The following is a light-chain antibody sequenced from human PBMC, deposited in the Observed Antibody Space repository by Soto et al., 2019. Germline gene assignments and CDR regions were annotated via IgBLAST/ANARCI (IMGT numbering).Light chain of an antibody. CDR1: QSISRS. J-gene: IGKJ2*01. V-gene: IGKV3-15*01. CDR3: QQYYNWPRT. Sequence: EILMTQSPATLSVSPGESATLSCRASQSISRSLAWYQQKPGQAPRLLIYGASTRATGIPARFSGSGSGTEFTLTISGLQSEDFAVYYCQQYYNWPRTFGQGTKLEIK. CDR2: GAS.